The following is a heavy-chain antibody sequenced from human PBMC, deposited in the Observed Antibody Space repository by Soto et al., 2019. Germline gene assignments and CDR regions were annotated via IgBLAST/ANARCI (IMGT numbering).Heavy chain of an antibody. V-gene: IGHV4-59*01. CDR1: GGSISSYY. J-gene: IGHJ4*02. D-gene: IGHD2-15*01. CDR3: ARGTSSGGSSHYYFDY. Sequence: SETLSLTCTVSGGSISSYYWSWIRQPPGKGLEWIGYIYYSGSTNYNPSLRSRVTISVDTSKNQFSLKLSSVTAVDTAMYYCARGTSSGGSSHYYFDYWGQGTLVTVYS. CDR2: IYYSGST.